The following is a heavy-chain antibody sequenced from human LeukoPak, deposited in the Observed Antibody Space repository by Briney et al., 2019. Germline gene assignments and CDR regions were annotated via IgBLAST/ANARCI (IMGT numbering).Heavy chain of an antibody. Sequence: GGSLRLSCAVTGFTFDTYWMSWVRQVPGKGLEWVAIIKQDGNEKYYVDSVKGRFTISRDNAKNSLYLQMNSLRAEDTAVYYCARGSMAYAYAFDIWGQGTMVTVSS. CDR3: ARGSMAYAYAFDI. J-gene: IGHJ3*02. V-gene: IGHV3-7*01. CDR1: GFTFDTYW. CDR2: IKQDGNEK. D-gene: IGHD2/OR15-2a*01.